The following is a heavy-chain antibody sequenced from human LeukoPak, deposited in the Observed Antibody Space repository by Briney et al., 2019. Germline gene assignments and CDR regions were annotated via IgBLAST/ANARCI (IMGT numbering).Heavy chain of an antibody. CDR1: GFTLSRYW. D-gene: IGHD3/OR15-3a*01. J-gene: IGHJ4*02. CDR3: ARDLYGTGYFDY. V-gene: IGHV3-74*01. Sequence: GSLLLSCGASGFTLSRYWMHWVRQAPGKGLVWVSRINSDGSSTSYADSVKGRFTISRDNAKNTLYLQMNSLRAEDTAVYYCARDLYGTGYFDYWGQGTLVTVSS. CDR2: INSDGSST.